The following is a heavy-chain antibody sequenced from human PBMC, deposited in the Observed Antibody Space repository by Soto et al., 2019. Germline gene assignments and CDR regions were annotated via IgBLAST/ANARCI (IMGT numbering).Heavy chain of an antibody. Sequence: PSQTLSLTCAISGDSVSSNSAAWNWIRQSPSRGLEWLGRTYYRSKWYNDYAVSVKSRITINPDTSKNQFSLQLNSVTPEDTAVYYCARDQCTRSSNDFWSGYYGCWFDPWGQGTLVTVSS. CDR2: TYYRSKWYN. J-gene: IGHJ5*02. CDR3: ARDQCTRSSNDFWSGYYGCWFDP. CDR1: GDSVSSNSAA. V-gene: IGHV6-1*01. D-gene: IGHD3-3*01.